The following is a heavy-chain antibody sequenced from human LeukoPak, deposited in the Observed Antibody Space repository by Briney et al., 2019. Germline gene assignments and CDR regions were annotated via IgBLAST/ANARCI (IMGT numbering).Heavy chain of an antibody. CDR1: GYTFTDYY. CDR2: VDPEDDEA. V-gene: IGHV1-69-2*01. CDR3: ARDLEGLLPVDH. D-gene: IGHD3-3*01. Sequence: ASVKISCKASGYTFTDYYIHWVQQAPGKGLEWMGRVDPEDDEAIYAEKFQGRVTITADTSTDTAYMELSGLRSEDTAVYYCARDLEGLLPVDHWGQGTLVTVSS. J-gene: IGHJ4*02.